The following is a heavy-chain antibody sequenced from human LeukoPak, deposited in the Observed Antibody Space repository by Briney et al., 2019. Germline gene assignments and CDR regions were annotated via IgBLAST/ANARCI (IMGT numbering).Heavy chain of an antibody. CDR2: INPSGGST. CDR1: GYTFTSYY. D-gene: IGHD3-9*01. CDR3: AIAPKRDYDILTGYSKANFDY. Sequence: ASVKVSCKASGYTFTSYYMHWVRQAPGQGLEWMGIINPSGGSTSYAQKFQGRVTMTRDTSTSTVYMELSSLRSEDTAVDYCAIAPKRDYDILTGYSKANFDYWGQGTLVTVSS. J-gene: IGHJ4*02. V-gene: IGHV1-46*01.